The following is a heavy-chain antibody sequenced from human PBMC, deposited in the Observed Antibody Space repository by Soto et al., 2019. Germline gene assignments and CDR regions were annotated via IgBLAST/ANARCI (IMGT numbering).Heavy chain of an antibody. D-gene: IGHD3-16*01. CDR3: ARDRVTFHHVSGSPLERYMDV. J-gene: IGHJ6*03. V-gene: IGHV4-59*01. CDR1: GGSISSYY. CDR2: IYYSGST. Sequence: QVQLQESGPGLVKPSETLSLTCTVSGGSISSYYWSWIRQPPGKGLEWIGYIYYSGSTNYNPSLKSRVTLSVSTSKNQFSLKLSSVTAADTAVYYCARDRVTFHHVSGSPLERYMDVWGKGTTVTVSS.